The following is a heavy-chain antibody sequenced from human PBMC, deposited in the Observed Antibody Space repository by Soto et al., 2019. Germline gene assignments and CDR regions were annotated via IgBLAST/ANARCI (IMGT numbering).Heavy chain of an antibody. CDR1: GVSIGSDPHY. V-gene: IGHV4-31*03. CDR3: ARRVQTNTVITQDNWFAP. CDR2: IVNSGTT. J-gene: IGHJ5*02. Sequence: SETLSLTCNVTGVSIGSDPHYWIWIRQHSGKGLEWIGYIVNSGTTFYNPSLKSRVSFFLDTSKSQFSLKLDSMTAADTAVYYCARRVQTNTVITQDNWFAPWGQGTRVT. D-gene: IGHD3-10*01.